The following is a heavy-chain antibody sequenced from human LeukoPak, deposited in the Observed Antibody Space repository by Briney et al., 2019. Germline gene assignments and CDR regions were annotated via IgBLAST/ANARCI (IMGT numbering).Heavy chain of an antibody. CDR3: ARSLGYYYMDV. V-gene: IGHV3-74*01. CDR2: INRDGSST. J-gene: IGHJ6*03. CDR1: GFTFSSYW. Sequence: GGSLRLSCAASGFTFSSYWMHWVRQAPGKGLVWVSRINRDGSSTSYADSVKGRFTISRDNAKNTLYLQMNSLRAEDTAVYYCARSLGYYYMDVWGKGTTVTVSS.